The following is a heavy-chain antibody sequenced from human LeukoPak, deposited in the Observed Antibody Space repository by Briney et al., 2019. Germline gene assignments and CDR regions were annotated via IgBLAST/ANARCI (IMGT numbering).Heavy chain of an antibody. CDR1: GFTFNNYW. Sequence: GGSLRLSCAASGFTFNNYWMTWVRQGPGKGLEWVANIKPGGNEKYYVDSVKGRFTISRDNVKNSLYLQMNSLRAEDTAIYYCATFRFLGTWGQGTMVTVSP. CDR2: IKPGGNEK. V-gene: IGHV3-7*03. CDR3: ATFRFLGT. J-gene: IGHJ3*01. D-gene: IGHD3-3*01.